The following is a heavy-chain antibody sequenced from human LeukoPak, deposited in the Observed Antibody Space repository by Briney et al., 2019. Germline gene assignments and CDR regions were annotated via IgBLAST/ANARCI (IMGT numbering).Heavy chain of an antibody. CDR1: GFTVSSNY. CDR2: IYSGGST. Sequence: GGSLRLSCAASGFTVSSNYMSWVRQAPGKGLEWVSVIYSGGSTYYADSVKGRFTISRDNSKNTLYLQMNSLRAEDTAVYYCARTPGYCSGGSSYSGYYYGMDVWGKGTTVTVSS. V-gene: IGHV3-53*01. D-gene: IGHD2-15*01. CDR3: ARTPGYCSGGSSYSGYYYGMDV. J-gene: IGHJ6*04.